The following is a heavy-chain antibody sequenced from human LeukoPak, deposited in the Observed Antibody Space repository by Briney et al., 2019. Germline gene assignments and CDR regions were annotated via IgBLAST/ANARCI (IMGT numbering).Heavy chain of an antibody. J-gene: IGHJ4*02. CDR3: XXDPPPRGYYDSSGYY. D-gene: IGHD3-22*01. CDR2: ISSSSSYI. V-gene: IGHV3-21*01. Sequence: GGSLRLSCAASGFTFSSYSMNWVRQARGKGLEWVSSISSSSSYIYYADSVKGRFTISRDNAKNSLYLQLNSLRAEDTAVYCXXXDPPPRGYYDSSGYYWGQGTLVTVSS. CDR1: GFTFSSYS.